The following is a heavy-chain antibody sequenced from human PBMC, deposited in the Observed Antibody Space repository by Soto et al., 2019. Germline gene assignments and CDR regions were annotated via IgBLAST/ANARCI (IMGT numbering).Heavy chain of an antibody. V-gene: IGHV1-69*12. J-gene: IGHJ4*02. CDR2: IIPIFGTA. Sequence: QVQLVQSGAEVKKPGSSVKVSCKASGGTFSSYAISWVRQAPGQGLEWMGGIIPIFGTANYAQKFQGRVTIAGDQSRXTAYMELSSLRSEDTAVYYCARGERIAVAGTTFDYWGQGTLVTVSS. D-gene: IGHD6-19*01. CDR1: GGTFSSYA. CDR3: ARGERIAVAGTTFDY.